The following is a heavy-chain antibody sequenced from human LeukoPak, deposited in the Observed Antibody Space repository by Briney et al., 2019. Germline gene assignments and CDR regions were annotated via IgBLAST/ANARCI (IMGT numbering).Heavy chain of an antibody. J-gene: IGHJ4*02. V-gene: IGHV3-30*02. Sequence: GGSLRLPCAASGFTFSSYGMHWVRQAPGKGLEWVAFIRYDGSNKYYADSVKGRFTISRDNSKITLYLQMNSLRAEDAAVYYCAKVRANRFASFDYWGQGTLVTVSS. CDR1: GFTFSSYG. CDR3: AKVRANRFASFDY. D-gene: IGHD1/OR15-1a*01. CDR2: IRYDGSNK.